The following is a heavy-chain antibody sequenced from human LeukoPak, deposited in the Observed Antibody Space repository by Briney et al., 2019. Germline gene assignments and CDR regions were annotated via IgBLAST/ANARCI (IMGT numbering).Heavy chain of an antibody. J-gene: IGHJ6*02. CDR1: GFTFSSYA. V-gene: IGHV3-30*04. CDR3: ARQGSTVVTPWYYYGMDV. CDR2: ISYDGSNK. Sequence: GGSLRLSCAASGFTFSSYAMHWVRQAPGKGLEWVAVISYDGSNKYYADSVKGRFTISRDKSKNTLYLQMNSLRAEDTAVYYCARQGSTVVTPWYYYGMDVWGQGTTVTVSS. D-gene: IGHD4-23*01.